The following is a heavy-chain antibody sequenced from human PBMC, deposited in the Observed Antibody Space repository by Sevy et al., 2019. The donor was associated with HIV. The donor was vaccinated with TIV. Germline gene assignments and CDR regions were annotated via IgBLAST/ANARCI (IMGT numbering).Heavy chain of an antibody. J-gene: IGHJ6*02. CDR2: IYSGGTT. CDR3: AREREFTIFGVLIEYGMDV. Sequence: GGSLRLSCAASGFTVSSNYMSWVRQAPGKGLEWVSVIYSGGTTYYADSVKVRFTISRDNSKNTLYLQMNNLRAEDTAVYYCAREREFTIFGVLIEYGMDVWGQGTTVTVSS. CDR1: GFTVSSNY. V-gene: IGHV3-53*01. D-gene: IGHD3-3*01.